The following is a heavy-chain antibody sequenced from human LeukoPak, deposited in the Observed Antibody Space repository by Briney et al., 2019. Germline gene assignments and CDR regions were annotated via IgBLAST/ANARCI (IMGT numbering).Heavy chain of an antibody. CDR1: GYTFTNYA. Sequence: ASVKVSCKASGYTFTNYAMNWVRQAPGQGLGWMGWINTNTGNPTYAQGFTGRFVFSLDTSVSTAYLQISSLKGEDTAVYYCAKLLGKDHYYGMDVWGQGTTVTVSS. CDR3: AKLLGKDHYYGMDV. V-gene: IGHV7-4-1*02. D-gene: IGHD7-27*01. J-gene: IGHJ6*02. CDR2: INTNTGNP.